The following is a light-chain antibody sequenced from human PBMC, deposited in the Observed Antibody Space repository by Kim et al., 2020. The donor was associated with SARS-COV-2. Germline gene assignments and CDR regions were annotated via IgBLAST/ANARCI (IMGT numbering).Light chain of an antibody. CDR3: QVWDSSSDHWV. CDR2: YDS. Sequence: SYELTQPPSVSVAPGKTARITCGGNNIGSKSVHWYQHKPGQAPVLVIYYDSDRPSGIPERFSGSNSGNTATLTISRVEAGDEADYYCQVWDSSSDHWV. J-gene: IGLJ3*02. CDR1: NIGSKS. V-gene: IGLV3-21*04.